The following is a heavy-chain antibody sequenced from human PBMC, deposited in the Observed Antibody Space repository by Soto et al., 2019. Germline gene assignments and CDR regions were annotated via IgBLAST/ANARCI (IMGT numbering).Heavy chain of an antibody. CDR2: IYYSGST. J-gene: IGHJ5*02. D-gene: IGHD2-8*01. CDR1: GGSISSYY. Sequence: PSETLSLTCTVSGGSISSYYWSWIRQPPGKGLEWIGYIYYSGSTNYNPSLKSRVTISVDTSKNQFSLKLSSVTAADTAVYYCARQDIVLMVYAIRPYNWFDPWGQGTLVTVSS. V-gene: IGHV4-59*08. CDR3: ARQDIVLMVYAIRPYNWFDP.